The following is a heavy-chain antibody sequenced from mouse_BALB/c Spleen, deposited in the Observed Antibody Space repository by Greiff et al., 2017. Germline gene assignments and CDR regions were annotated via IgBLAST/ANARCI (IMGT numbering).Heavy chain of an antibody. CDR2: IRNKANGYTT. J-gene: IGHJ4*01. CDR3: ARGGDYAMDY. Sequence: VQLVESGGGLVQPGGSLRLSCATSGFTFTDYYMSWVRQPPGKALEWLGFIRNKANGYTTEYSASVKGRFTISRDNSQSILYLQMNTLRAEDSATYYCARGGDYAMDYWGQGTSGTVDS. CDR1: GFTFTDYY. V-gene: IGHV7-3*02.